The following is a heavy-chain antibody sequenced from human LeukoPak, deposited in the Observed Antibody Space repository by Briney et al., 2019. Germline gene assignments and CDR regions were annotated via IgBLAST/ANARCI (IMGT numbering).Heavy chain of an antibody. CDR2: IRYDGSNK. CDR3: AKEMGYCGGDCYLPLDY. CDR1: GFTFSSYG. D-gene: IGHD2-21*02. J-gene: IGHJ4*02. Sequence: GGSLRLSCAASGFTFSSYGMHWVRQAPGKGLEWVAFIRYDGSNKYYADSVKGRFTISRDNSKNTLYLQMNSLRAEDTAVYYCAKEMGYCGGDCYLPLDYWGQGTLVTVSS. V-gene: IGHV3-30*02.